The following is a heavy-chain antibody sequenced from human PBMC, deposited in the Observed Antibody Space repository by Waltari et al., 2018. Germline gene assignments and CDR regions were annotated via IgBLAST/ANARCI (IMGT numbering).Heavy chain of an antibody. CDR2: ISWNSGSI. CDR1: RYTFDDYT. D-gene: IGHD3-3*01. J-gene: IGHJ4*02. Sequence: EVQVVESGGGLVHPGRSLRLSCAACRYTFDDYTMQWVRQAPGKGLEWFSGISWNSGSIGYADSVKGRFTISRDNAKNSLYLQMNSLRAEDMALYYCAKGHISNDFWSGSLDFWGQGTLVTVSS. CDR3: AKGHISNDFWSGSLDF. V-gene: IGHV3-9*03.